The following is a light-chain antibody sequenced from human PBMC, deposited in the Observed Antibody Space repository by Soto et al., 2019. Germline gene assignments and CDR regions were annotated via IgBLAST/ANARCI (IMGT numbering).Light chain of an antibody. Sequence: DIEMSQSPSSLSASVGDRVTITCRASQSISSWLAWYQQKPGKAPKLLIYDASSLESGVPSRFSGSGSGTEFTLNISSLQPDDFANYYCQQYNSYSWKFGQGTKVDIK. V-gene: IGKV1-5*01. CDR1: QSISSW. CDR3: QQYNSYSWK. CDR2: DAS. J-gene: IGKJ1*01.